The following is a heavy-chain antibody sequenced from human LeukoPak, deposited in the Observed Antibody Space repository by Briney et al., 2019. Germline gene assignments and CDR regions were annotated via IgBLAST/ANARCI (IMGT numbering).Heavy chain of an antibody. J-gene: IGHJ6*02. CDR2: IKQDGSEK. Sequence: GGSLRLSCAASGFTFSSYWMHWVRQPPGKGLEWVANIKQDGSEKYYVDSVKGRFTTSRDNAQNSLCLQMNSLRAEDTAVYYCARAMDVWGQGTTVTVSS. V-gene: IGHV3-7*01. CDR1: GFTFSSYW. CDR3: ARAMDV.